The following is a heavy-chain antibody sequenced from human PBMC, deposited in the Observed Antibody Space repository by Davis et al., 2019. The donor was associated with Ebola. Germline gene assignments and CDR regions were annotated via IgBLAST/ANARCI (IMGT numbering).Heavy chain of an antibody. CDR3: AKDLIELIWTEPDY. CDR2: ISSSSSYI. CDR1: GFTFSSYS. V-gene: IGHV3-21*01. Sequence: GESLKISCAASGFTFSSYSMNWVRQAPGKGLEWVSSISSSSSYIYYADSVKGRFTISRDNAKNSLYLQMNSLRAEDTAVYYCAKDLIELIWTEPDYWGQGTLVTVSS. D-gene: IGHD1-1*01. J-gene: IGHJ4*02.